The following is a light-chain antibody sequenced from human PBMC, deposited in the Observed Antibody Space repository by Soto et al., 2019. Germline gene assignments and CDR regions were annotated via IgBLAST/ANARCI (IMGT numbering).Light chain of an antibody. V-gene: IGKV3-15*01. Sequence: ERVMTQSPPTLSVYPGARATLPCRARHSVSNNLAWLQQTPGQVPLLLIYAASNRATGVSARFSGTGSGAEFTLTISSLQSEDFAVYYCQQYHYSWTFGQGTKVDIK. CDR3: QQYHYSWT. CDR1: HSVSNN. J-gene: IGKJ1*01. CDR2: AAS.